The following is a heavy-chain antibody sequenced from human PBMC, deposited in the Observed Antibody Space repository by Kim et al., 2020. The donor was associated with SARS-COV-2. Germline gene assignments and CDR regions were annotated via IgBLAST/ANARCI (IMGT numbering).Heavy chain of an antibody. Sequence: SETLSLTCTVSGGSISSGGYYWSWIRQHPGKGLEWIGYIYYSGSTYYNPSLKSRVTISVDTSKNQFSLKLSSVTAADTAVYYCARDYYDSSGYYKLDYWGQGTLVTVSS. CDR3: ARDYYDSSGYYKLDY. CDR2: IYYSGST. V-gene: IGHV4-31*03. CDR1: GGSISSGGYY. J-gene: IGHJ4*02. D-gene: IGHD3-22*01.